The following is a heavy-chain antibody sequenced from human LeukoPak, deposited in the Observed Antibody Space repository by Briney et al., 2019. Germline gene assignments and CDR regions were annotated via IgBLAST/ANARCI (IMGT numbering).Heavy chain of an antibody. V-gene: IGHV3-48*03. Sequence: GGSLRLSCAASGFNFNSYEMSWVRQAPGKGLEWASYISSSGSSRYYTDSVKGRFTISRDNAKNSLYLHLNILRAEDTAVYYCYYDSWGQGTLVTVSS. CDR1: GFNFNSYE. J-gene: IGHJ5*01. D-gene: IGHD1-26*01. CDR2: ISSSGSSR. CDR3: YYDS.